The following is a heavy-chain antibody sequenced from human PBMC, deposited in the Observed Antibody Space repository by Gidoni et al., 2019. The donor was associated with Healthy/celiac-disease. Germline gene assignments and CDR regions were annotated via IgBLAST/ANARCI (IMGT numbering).Heavy chain of an antibody. V-gene: IGHV3-15*07. CDR3: TTDSRYSSGWRRYYFDY. CDR2: IKSKTDGGTT. D-gene: IGHD6-19*01. J-gene: IGHJ4*02. Sequence: EVQLVESGGGLVKPGGSLRLSCAASGFTFINAWMNWVRQAPGKGLEWVGRIKSKTDGGTTDYAAPVKGRFTISRDDSKNTLYLQMNSLKTEDTAVYYCTTDSRYSSGWRRYYFDYWGQGTLVTVSS. CDR1: GFTFINAW.